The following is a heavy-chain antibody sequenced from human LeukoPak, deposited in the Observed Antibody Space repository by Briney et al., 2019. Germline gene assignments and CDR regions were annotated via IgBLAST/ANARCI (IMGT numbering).Heavy chain of an antibody. CDR3: ARQTAMGRSGDY. D-gene: IGHD5-18*01. J-gene: IGHJ4*02. Sequence: GESLKISCKASEYSFTSYWIGWVRQMPGKGLEWMGIIDPSDSETRYTPSFQGQVIISVDKSLTTADLQWNSLKASDTAMYYCARQTAMGRSGDYWGQGTLVTVSS. V-gene: IGHV5-51*01. CDR1: EYSFTSYW. CDR2: IDPSDSET.